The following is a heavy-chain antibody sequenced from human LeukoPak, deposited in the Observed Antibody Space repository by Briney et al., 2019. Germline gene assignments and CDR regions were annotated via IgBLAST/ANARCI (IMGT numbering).Heavy chain of an antibody. D-gene: IGHD4-17*01. CDR2: INTKTGIP. CDR1: GYTFTAFG. Sequence: ASVKVSCKASGYTFTAFGIDWVRQAHGQGLEYMGWINTKTGIPSYAQGFTGRFVFSLDTSVSTAYLQISSLKAEDTAVYFCARVTAATSRYFDFWGQGTLVTVSS. V-gene: IGHV7-4-1*02. CDR3: ARVTAATSRYFDF. J-gene: IGHJ4*02.